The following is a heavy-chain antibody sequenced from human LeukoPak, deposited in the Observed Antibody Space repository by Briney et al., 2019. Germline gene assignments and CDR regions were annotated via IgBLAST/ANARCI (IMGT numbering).Heavy chain of an antibody. CDR2: IRPSGGGT. J-gene: IGHJ3*02. CDR3: AREGSGWFFDI. CDR1: GFTFSNYA. V-gene: IGHV3-23*01. D-gene: IGHD6-19*01. Sequence: PGGSLRLSCTASGFTFSNYAVSWARQAPGKGLHWVSAIRPSGGGTYYAGSVKDRFTISRDNSKNTVYLQMNSLRVEDTAVYYCAREGSGWFFDIWGQRTMVTVSS.